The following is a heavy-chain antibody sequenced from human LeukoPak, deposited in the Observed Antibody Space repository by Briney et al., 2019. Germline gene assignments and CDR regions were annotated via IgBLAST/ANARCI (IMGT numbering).Heavy chain of an antibody. Sequence: GGALQISCQAAGCIFISYWSTWVRRLRGEGREAMGIFYPGDSETRYSPSFQGQVTFSADKSISTAYLQWSSLKASDTAIYYCARRSTLTGTGRGGWFDPWGQGTLVTASS. D-gene: IGHD1-7*01. CDR1: GCIFISYW. CDR3: ARRSTLTGTGRGGWFDP. CDR2: FYPGDSET. V-gene: IGHV5-51*01. J-gene: IGHJ5*02.